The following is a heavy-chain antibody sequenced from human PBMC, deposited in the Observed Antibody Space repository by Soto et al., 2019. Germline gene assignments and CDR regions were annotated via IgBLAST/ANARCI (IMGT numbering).Heavy chain of an antibody. V-gene: IGHV4-4*02. D-gene: IGHD4-17*01. CDR1: GGSINSTNW. J-gene: IGHJ3*02. CDR2: MHHSGSA. Sequence: QVQLQESGPGLLKPSGTLSLTCAVSGGSINSTNWWSLVRQPPGKGLEWIGEMHHSGSASYNPSLKRLVYISVEKSKNQFSRKLNSVTAADTAVYFCARWVGGDYGGPHYTFDIWGQGKIVTGSS. CDR3: ARWVGGDYGGPHYTFDI.